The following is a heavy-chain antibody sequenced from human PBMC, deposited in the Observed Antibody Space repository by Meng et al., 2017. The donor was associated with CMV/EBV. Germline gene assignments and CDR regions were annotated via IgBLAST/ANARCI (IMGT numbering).Heavy chain of an antibody. CDR3: ATLTTGVLWFDP. J-gene: IGHJ5*02. Sequence: GESLKISCAASGFNSSTYWMGWVRQAPGKRPEWVANINQDGRQKYHVGSLQGRFTISRDNPKNSLYLQMDRLTADDTAVYYCATLTTGVLWFDPWGQGTLVTVSS. CDR2: INQDGRQK. V-gene: IGHV3-7*01. CDR1: GFNSSTYW. D-gene: IGHD1-14*01.